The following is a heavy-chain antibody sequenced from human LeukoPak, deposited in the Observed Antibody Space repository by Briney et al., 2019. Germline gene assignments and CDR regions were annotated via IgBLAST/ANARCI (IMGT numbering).Heavy chain of an antibody. V-gene: IGHV4-34*01. Sequence: SETLSLTCAVYGGSFSGYYWSWIRQPPGKGLEWIGEINHSGSTNYNPSLKSRVTISVDTSKNQFSLKLSSVTAADTAVYYCARGVVPAARSDYMDVWGKGTTVTVSS. CDR1: GGSFSGYY. CDR2: INHSGST. D-gene: IGHD2-2*01. CDR3: ARGVVPAARSDYMDV. J-gene: IGHJ6*03.